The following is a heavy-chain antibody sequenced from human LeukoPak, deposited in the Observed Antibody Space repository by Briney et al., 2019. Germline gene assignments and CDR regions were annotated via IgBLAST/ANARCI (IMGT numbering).Heavy chain of an antibody. Sequence: PGGSLRLSCAASGFTFSSYGMHWVRQALGKGLEWVTFIRYDGSNKYYADSVKGRFTISRDNSKNSLYLQMDSLRAEDTAVYYCAKALSGYKPPNYYYSMDVWGKGPTVTVSS. CDR2: IRYDGSNK. D-gene: IGHD3-3*01. J-gene: IGHJ6*03. CDR3: AKALSGYKPPNYYYSMDV. V-gene: IGHV3-30*02. CDR1: GFTFSSYG.